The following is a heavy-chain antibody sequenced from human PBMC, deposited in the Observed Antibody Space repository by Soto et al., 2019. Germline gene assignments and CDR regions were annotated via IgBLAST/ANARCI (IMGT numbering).Heavy chain of an antibody. J-gene: IGHJ4*02. V-gene: IGHV3-30-3*01. D-gene: IGHD3-10*01. Sequence: QVQLVESGGGVVQPGRSLRLSCAASGFTFSSHSIQWVRQAPGKGLEWVAVISYDGSIKYYADSAQGRFTISRDNSKNSADLQMNSLRAEDTAVFYCAREWSTSGDLDYWGQGTLVIVSS. CDR2: ISYDGSIK. CDR3: AREWSTSGDLDY. CDR1: GFTFSSHS.